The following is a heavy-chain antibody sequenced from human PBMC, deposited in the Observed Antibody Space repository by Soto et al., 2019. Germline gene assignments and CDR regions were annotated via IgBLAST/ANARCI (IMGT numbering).Heavy chain of an antibody. CDR2: VSAYNGNT. CDR1: GYTFASYA. V-gene: IGHV1-18*01. Sequence: ASVKVSCKGSGYTFASYAISWVRQAPGQGLEWMGRVSAYNGNTNYAQKFQGRVTMTTDTSTSTAYMELRSLRSDDAAMYYCARKGGKGWASDYYSGMDVWGQGTTVTVSS. CDR3: ARKGGKGWASDYYSGMDV. D-gene: IGHD6-19*01. J-gene: IGHJ6*02.